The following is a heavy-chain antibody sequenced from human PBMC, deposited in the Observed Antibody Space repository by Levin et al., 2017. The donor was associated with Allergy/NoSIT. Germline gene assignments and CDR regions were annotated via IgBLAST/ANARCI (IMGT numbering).Heavy chain of an antibody. V-gene: IGHV3-23*01. D-gene: IGHD6-19*01. J-gene: IGHJ5*02. Sequence: GESLKISCAASGFTFSLYAVSWVRQAPGKGLEWVSGISGSGDSTYYADSVKGRFTISRDNSKNRLYLRMKSLKVEDTAAKDQLVVPGNVHSFDPWGQGTLVTVSS. CDR3: LVVPGNVHSFDP. CDR1: GFTFSLYA. CDR2: ISGSGDST.